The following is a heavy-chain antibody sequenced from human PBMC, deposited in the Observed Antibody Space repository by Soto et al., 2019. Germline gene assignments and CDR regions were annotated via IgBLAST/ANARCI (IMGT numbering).Heavy chain of an antibody. D-gene: IGHD3-16*01. V-gene: IGHV4-4*07. CDR1: GGSISSSNW. CDR3: ARGGAYYFDS. CDR2: IYTRGTT. Sequence: SETLSLTCAVSGGSISSSNWWSWIRQSARKGLEWIGRIYTRGTTDYNPSLKSRVTVSIDTSKNQVSLTLTSVTAADTAVYYCARGGAYYFDSWGQGILVTVSS. J-gene: IGHJ4*02.